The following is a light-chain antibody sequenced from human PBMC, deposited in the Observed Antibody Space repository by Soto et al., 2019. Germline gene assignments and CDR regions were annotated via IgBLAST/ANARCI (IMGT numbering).Light chain of an antibody. J-gene: IGKJ1*01. CDR1: QSVSSN. V-gene: IGKV3-15*01. Sequence: ELVMTQSPATLSVSPGERATLXXRASQSVSSNLAWYQQKPGQAPRLLIYGASTRATGIPARFSGSGSGTEFTLTISSLQSEDFAVYYCQQYNYWRTFGQGTKVDIK. CDR2: GAS. CDR3: QQYNYWRT.